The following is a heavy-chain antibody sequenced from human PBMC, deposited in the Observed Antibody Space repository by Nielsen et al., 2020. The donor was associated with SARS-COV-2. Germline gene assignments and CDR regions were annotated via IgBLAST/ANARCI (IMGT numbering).Heavy chain of an antibody. D-gene: IGHD5-18*01. CDR2: ISYDGSNK. CDR1: GFSFNIYA. CDR3: ARPGYSYGYGY. Sequence: GESLKISCAASGFSFNIYAMHWVRQAPGKGLEWVAVISYDGSNKYYADSEKGRFTISRDNSKNTLYLQMNSLRVEDTAVYYCARPGYSYGYGYWGQGTLVTVSS. J-gene: IGHJ4*02. V-gene: IGHV3-30-3*01.